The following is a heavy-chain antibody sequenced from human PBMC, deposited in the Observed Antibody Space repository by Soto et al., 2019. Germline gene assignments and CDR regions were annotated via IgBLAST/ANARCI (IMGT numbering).Heavy chain of an antibody. D-gene: IGHD3-22*01. CDR3: ARAQIPYYYDSSGYPRDYYYYGMDV. CDR2: IIPIFGTA. Sequence: ASVKVSCKASGGTFSSYAISWVRQAPGQGLEWMGGIIPIFGTANYAQKFQGRVTITADESTSTAYMELSSLRSEDTAVYYCARAQIPYYYDSSGYPRDYYYYGMDVWGQGTTVTVSS. V-gene: IGHV1-69*13. J-gene: IGHJ6*02. CDR1: GGTFSSYA.